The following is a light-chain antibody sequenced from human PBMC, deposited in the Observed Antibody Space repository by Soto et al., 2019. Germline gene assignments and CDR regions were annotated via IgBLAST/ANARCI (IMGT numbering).Light chain of an antibody. Sequence: EIVMTQSPVTLSVSPGERVTLSCRARQRISDKSAWYQQKPGQAPRLLMFGASTRATGIPARFSGSGSGTDFTLTITGLQSEDFAVYYCQQYKSWPYTFGQGTKLEIK. CDR3: QQYKSWPYT. J-gene: IGKJ2*01. V-gene: IGKV3-15*01. CDR1: QRISDK. CDR2: GAS.